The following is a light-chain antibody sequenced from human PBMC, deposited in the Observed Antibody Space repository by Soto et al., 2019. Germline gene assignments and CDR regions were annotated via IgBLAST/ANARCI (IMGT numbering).Light chain of an antibody. CDR1: SSDVGGYNY. CDR3: NSYSSSSNEV. CDR2: DVT. J-gene: IGLJ2*01. Sequence: QSALTQPASVSVSPGQSIAISCTGTSSDVGGYNYVSWYQQHPGKAPTLLIYDVTIRPSGVSNRFSGSKSGNTDSLTISGVEAEDEADDYCNSYSSSSNEVFGSGTKLTVL. V-gene: IGLV2-14*01.